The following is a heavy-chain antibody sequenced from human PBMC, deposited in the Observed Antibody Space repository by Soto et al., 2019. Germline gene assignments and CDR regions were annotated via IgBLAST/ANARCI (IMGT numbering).Heavy chain of an antibody. CDR1: GFTFSSYS. J-gene: IGHJ3*02. V-gene: IGHV3-21*04. CDR3: ARVSSGSYRAFDI. CDR2: ISSSSSYI. Sequence: SLRLSCAASGFTFSSYSMNWVRQAPGKGLEWVSSISSSSSYIYYADSVKGRFTISRDNAKNSLYLQMNSLRAEDTAVYYCARVSSGSYRAFDIWGQGTMVTVS. D-gene: IGHD6-6*01.